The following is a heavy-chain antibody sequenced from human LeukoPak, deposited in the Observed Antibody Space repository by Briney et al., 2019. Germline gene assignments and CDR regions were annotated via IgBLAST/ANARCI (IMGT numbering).Heavy chain of an antibody. V-gene: IGHV3-30-3*01. J-gene: IGHJ4*02. CDR3: ARDRDSSGRTFDY. CDR2: ISYDGSNK. CDR1: GFTFSSYA. Sequence: PGRSLRLSCAASGFTFSSYAMHWVRQAPGKGLEWVAVISYDGSNKYYADSVKGRFTISRDNSKNTLYLQMNSLRAEDTAVYYCARDRDSSGRTFDYWGQGTLVTVSS. D-gene: IGHD6-19*01.